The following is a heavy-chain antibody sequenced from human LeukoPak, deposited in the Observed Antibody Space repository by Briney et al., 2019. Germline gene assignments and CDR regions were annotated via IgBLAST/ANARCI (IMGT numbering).Heavy chain of an antibody. Sequence: HPGGSLRLSCAASGFTFSSYGMHWVRQAPGKGLEWVAFIRYDGSNKYYADSVKGRFTISRDNSKNTLYLQMNSLRAEDTAVYYCAKGHYYDSSGPFDYWGQGTLVTVSS. J-gene: IGHJ4*02. CDR1: GFTFSSYG. CDR3: AKGHYYDSSGPFDY. CDR2: IRYDGSNK. D-gene: IGHD3-22*01. V-gene: IGHV3-30*02.